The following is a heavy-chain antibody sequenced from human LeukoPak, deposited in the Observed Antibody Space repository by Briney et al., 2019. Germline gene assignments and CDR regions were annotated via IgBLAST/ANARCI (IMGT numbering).Heavy chain of an antibody. J-gene: IGHJ4*02. CDR1: GYTFTGYY. Sequence: GASVKVSCKASGYTFTGYYMHWVRQAPGQGLEGMGWINPNSGGTNYAQKFQGRVTMTRNTSISTAFMELRRLRSDDTAVYYCARVKNGRAIDYWGQGTLVTVSS. CDR3: ARVKNGRAIDY. CDR2: INPNSGGT. V-gene: IGHV1-2*02.